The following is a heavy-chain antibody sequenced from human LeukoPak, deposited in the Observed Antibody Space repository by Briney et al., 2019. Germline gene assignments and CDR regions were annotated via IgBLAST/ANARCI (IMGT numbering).Heavy chain of an antibody. D-gene: IGHD2-15*01. CDR1: GFTFSSYS. J-gene: IGHJ5*02. CDR2: ISSSSSTI. Sequence: GGSLRLSCAASGFTFSSYSMNWVRQAPGKGLEWVSYISSSSSTIYYADSVKGRFTISRDTATNSLYLQMNSLRAEDTAVYYCARDLPDCSGGSCYACCNWFDPWGQGTLVTVSS. V-gene: IGHV3-48*01. CDR3: ARDLPDCSGGSCYACCNWFDP.